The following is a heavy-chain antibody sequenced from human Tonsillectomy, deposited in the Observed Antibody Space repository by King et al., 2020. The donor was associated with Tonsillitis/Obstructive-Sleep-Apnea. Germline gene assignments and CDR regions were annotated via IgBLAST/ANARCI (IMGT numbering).Heavy chain of an antibody. CDR1: GGTFSSYA. Sequence: QLVQSGAEVKKPGSSVKVSCKASGGTFSSYAISWVRQAPGQGLEWMGGIIPILGIANYAQKFQGRVTITADKSTSTAYMELSSLRSEDTAVYYCARRSPKPPLQFYYFFYYGMDVWGQGTTVTVSS. V-gene: IGHV1-69*10. J-gene: IGHJ6*02. CDR2: IIPILGIA. D-gene: IGHD5-24*01. CDR3: ARRSPKPPLQFYYFFYYGMDV.